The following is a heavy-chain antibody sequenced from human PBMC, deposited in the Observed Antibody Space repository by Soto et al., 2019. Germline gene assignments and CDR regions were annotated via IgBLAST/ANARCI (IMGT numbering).Heavy chain of an antibody. J-gene: IGHJ4*02. CDR2: VKEDGSEL. V-gene: IGHV3-7*01. CDR3: ARDIGFDYVN. CDR1: GFNVMRYW. Sequence: PGESLKISCAVSGFNVMRYWMSWVRQAPGKGLEWVASVKEDGSELYYLHSVRGRFSISRDSAGNALHLTMNYLSAEDTGVYFCARDIGFDYVNWGQGIPVTVSS. D-gene: IGHD3-16*01.